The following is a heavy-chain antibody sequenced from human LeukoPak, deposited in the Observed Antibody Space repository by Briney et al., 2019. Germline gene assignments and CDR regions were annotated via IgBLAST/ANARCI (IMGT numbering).Heavy chain of an antibody. Sequence: PSETLSLTCTVSGDSISSNYWTWMRQPPGKGLEWIGYIYDSGYTNYNPSLKSRVTISEDTSKNQFSLNLSSVTAADTAVYYCARAGVTTPPQRLDYWGQGTLVTVSS. V-gene: IGHV4-59*12. CDR2: IYDSGYT. J-gene: IGHJ4*02. CDR1: GDSISSNY. CDR3: ARAGVTTPPQRLDY. D-gene: IGHD6-25*01.